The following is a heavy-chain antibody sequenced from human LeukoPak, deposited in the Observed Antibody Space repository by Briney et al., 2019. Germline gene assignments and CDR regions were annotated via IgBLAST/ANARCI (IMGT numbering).Heavy chain of an antibody. CDR2: FSGSGGNT. J-gene: IGHJ4*02. CDR1: GFTFSSYA. V-gene: IGHV3-23*01. CDR3: AKGSYYYDSADYFDY. D-gene: IGHD3-22*01. Sequence: GGSLRLSCAASGFTFSSYAMSWVRQAPGKGLEWVSTFSGSGGNTYYADSVKGRVTISRDNSKNTLYLQMNSLRAEDTVVYHCAKGSYYYDSADYFDYWGQGTLVTVSS.